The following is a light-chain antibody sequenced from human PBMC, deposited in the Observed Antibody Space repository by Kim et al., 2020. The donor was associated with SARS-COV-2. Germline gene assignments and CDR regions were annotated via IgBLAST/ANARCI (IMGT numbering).Light chain of an antibody. CDR3: QQYCSSPWT. CDR1: QSVSSNY. CDR2: GAS. Sequence: SPGERATLSCRASQSVSSNYLAWYQQKPGQAPRLLIYGASSRATAIPDRFSGSGSGTDFTLTISRLEPEDCAVYYCQQYCSSPWTFGQGTKVEIK. V-gene: IGKV3-20*01. J-gene: IGKJ1*01.